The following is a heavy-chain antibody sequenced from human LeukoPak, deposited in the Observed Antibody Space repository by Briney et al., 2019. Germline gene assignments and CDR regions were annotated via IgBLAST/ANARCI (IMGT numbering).Heavy chain of an antibody. D-gene: IGHD3-3*01. CDR1: GFTFSGFTFSNYA. CDR3: AIFGDPTFDY. J-gene: IGHJ4*02. V-gene: IGHV3-23*01. Sequence: GGSLRLSCAASGFTFSGFTFSNYAMAWVRQAPGKGLEWVSAIGGSGVSTYYTDSVKGRFTISRDNSKNTLYLQMNSLRAEDTAVYYCAIFGDPTFDYWGQGTLVTVSS. CDR2: IGGSGVST.